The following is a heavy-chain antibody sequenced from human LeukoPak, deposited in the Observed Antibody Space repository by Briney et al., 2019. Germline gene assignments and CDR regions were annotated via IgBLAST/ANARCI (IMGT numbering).Heavy chain of an antibody. D-gene: IGHD3-3*01. Sequence: SETLSLTCTVSDGAIAGYSWSWIRQPPGKGLEWIGYIYYSGDTNYNPSLQSRVTVSVDTSKNQFSLKLSSVTAADTAVYYCAKDVQRRDYDLPRRPWLEYYFDYWGQGTLVTVSS. CDR2: IYYSGDT. V-gene: IGHV4-59*12. CDR1: DGAIAGYS. J-gene: IGHJ4*02. CDR3: AKDVQRRDYDLPRRPWLEYYFDY.